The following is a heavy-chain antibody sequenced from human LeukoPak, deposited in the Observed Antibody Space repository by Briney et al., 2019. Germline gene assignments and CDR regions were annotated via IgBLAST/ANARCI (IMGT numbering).Heavy chain of an antibody. D-gene: IGHD3-22*01. Sequence: SETLSLTCAVYGGSFSGYYWSWIRQPPGKGLEWIGEINHSGSTNYNPSLKSRVTISVDTSKNQFSLKLRSVTAADTAVYYCARLSLRRITMIVVVTYAFDIWGQGTMVTVSS. J-gene: IGHJ3*02. CDR1: GGSFSGYY. CDR3: ARLSLRRITMIVVVTYAFDI. CDR2: INHSGST. V-gene: IGHV4-34*01.